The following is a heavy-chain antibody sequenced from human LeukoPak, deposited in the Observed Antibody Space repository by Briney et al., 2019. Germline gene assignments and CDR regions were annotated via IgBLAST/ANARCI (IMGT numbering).Heavy chain of an antibody. Sequence: SVKVSCKASGGTFSSYTISWVRQAPGQGLEWMGGIIPNFGTPNYAQKFQGRVTITADKSTSTAYMELSSLRSEDTALYYCARGGSGWPIDYWGQGTLVTVSS. CDR1: GGTFSSYT. D-gene: IGHD6-19*01. CDR3: ARGGSGWPIDY. V-gene: IGHV1-69*06. CDR2: IIPNFGTP. J-gene: IGHJ4*02.